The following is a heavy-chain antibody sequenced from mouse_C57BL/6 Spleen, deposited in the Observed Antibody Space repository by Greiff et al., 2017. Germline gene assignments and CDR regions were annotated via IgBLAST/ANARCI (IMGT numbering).Heavy chain of an antibody. D-gene: IGHD1-1*01. J-gene: IGHJ3*01. Sequence: EVKLVESGGDLVKPGGSLKLSCAASGFTFSSYGMSWVRQTPDTRLEWVATISSGGSYTYYPDSVKGRFTISRDNAKNTLYLPMSSLKSEDTAMYYCAAPYGELLGWFAYWGQGTLVTVSA. CDR2: ISSGGSYT. CDR1: GFTFSSYG. V-gene: IGHV5-6*01. CDR3: AAPYGELLGWFAY.